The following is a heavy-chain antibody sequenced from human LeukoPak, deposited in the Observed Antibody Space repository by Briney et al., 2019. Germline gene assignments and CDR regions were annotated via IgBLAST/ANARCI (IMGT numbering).Heavy chain of an antibody. V-gene: IGHV4-34*01. Sequence: SETLSLTCAVYGGSFSGYYWSWIRQPPGKGLEWIGEINHSGSTYYNPSLKSRVTISVDTSKNQFSLKLTSVTAADTAVYYCARDYAVAWGRNYYYYMDVWGKGTTVTVSS. D-gene: IGHD6-19*01. CDR1: GGSFSGYY. J-gene: IGHJ6*03. CDR2: INHSGST. CDR3: ARDYAVAWGRNYYYYMDV.